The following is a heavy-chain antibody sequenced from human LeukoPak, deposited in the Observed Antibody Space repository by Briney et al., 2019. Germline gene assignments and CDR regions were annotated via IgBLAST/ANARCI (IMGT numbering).Heavy chain of an antibody. CDR3: ARGLLSVVTPFDY. V-gene: IGHV1-2*02. CDR1: GYTFTGYY. D-gene: IGHD4-23*01. J-gene: IGHJ4*02. Sequence: GASVKVSCKASGYTFTGYYMHWVRQAPGQGLEWMGWINPNSGGTNYAQKFQGRVTMTRDTSISTAYMELSRLRSDDTAVYYCARGLLSVVTPFDYWGQGTLVTVSS. CDR2: INPNSGGT.